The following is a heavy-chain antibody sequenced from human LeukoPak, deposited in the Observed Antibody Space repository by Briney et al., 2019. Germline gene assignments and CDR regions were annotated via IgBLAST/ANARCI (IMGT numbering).Heavy chain of an antibody. CDR3: ARDSNDGSSWYEGLDY. D-gene: IGHD6-13*01. V-gene: IGHV3-30-3*01. CDR2: ISYDGSNK. CDR1: GFTFSSYA. J-gene: IGHJ4*02. Sequence: GGSLRLSCAASGFTFSSYAMHWVRQAPGKGLEWVSVISYDGSNKYYADSVKGRFTISRDNSKTTLYLQMNSLRAEDTAVYYCARDSNDGSSWYEGLDYWGQGTLVTVSS.